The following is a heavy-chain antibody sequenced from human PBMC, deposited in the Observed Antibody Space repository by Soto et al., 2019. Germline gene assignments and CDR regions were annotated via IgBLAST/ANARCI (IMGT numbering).Heavy chain of an antibody. CDR2: ISGSGTTT. CDR3: AKGTGYCSGVDCRYYYYFYMDV. CDR1: GFTFSSYG. V-gene: IGHV3-23*01. J-gene: IGHJ6*03. D-gene: IGHD2-15*01. Sequence: PGGSLRLSCSASGFTFSSYGMSWVRQAPGKGLEWVSAISGSGTTTYYADSVRGRFTISRDNSKKMLYLQMDSLRAEDTAVYYCAKGTGYCSGVDCRYYYYFYMDVWGKGTTVTVS.